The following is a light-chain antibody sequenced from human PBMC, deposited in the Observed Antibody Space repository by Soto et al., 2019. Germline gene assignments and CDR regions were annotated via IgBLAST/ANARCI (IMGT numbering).Light chain of an antibody. CDR1: SSDVGGYNY. Sequence: QSVLTQLASVSGSPGQSITIPCTGTSSDVGGYNYVSWYQHHPGEAPKLIIYDVTSRPSGVSIRFSGSKSDNTASLTISGLQPEDEADYHCSSYTTSNTRQIVFGTGTKVTVL. J-gene: IGLJ1*01. V-gene: IGLV2-14*03. CDR2: DVT. CDR3: SSYTTSNTRQIV.